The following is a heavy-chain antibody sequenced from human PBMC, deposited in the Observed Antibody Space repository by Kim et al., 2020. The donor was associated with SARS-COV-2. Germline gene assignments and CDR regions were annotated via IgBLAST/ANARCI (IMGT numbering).Heavy chain of an antibody. J-gene: IGHJ6*02. CDR2: ISGDGGST. V-gene: IGHV3-43*02. CDR3: AKDIFSPIAAAGIWRYYYYYYGMDV. Sequence: GGSLRLSCAASGFTFDDYAMHWVRQAPGKGLEWVSLISGDGGSTYYADSVKGRFTISRDNSKNSLYLQMNSLRTEDTALYYCAKDIFSPIAAAGIWRYYYYYYGMDVWGQGTTVTVSS. CDR1: GFTFDDYA. D-gene: IGHD6-13*01.